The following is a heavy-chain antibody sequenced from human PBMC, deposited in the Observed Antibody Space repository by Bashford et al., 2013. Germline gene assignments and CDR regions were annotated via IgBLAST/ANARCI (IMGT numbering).Heavy chain of an antibody. CDR3: ARDRIPGYSHGMDV. J-gene: IGHJ6*02. V-gene: IGHV3-33*01. CDR2: LWFDGSHE. D-gene: IGHD2-15*01. Sequence: VRQAPGKGLEWVAFLWFDGSHESYPDSVKGRFTISRDNSKNTLYLHLDSLRAEDTAVYYCARDRIPGYSHGMDVWGPGPRSPSP.